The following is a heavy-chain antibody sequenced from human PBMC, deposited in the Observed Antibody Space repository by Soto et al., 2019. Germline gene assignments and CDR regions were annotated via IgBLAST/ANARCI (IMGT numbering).Heavy chain of an antibody. CDR1: GFTFGPFW. CDR2: INSDGSTI. D-gene: IGHD3-9*01. J-gene: IGHJ4*02. V-gene: IGHV3-74*01. Sequence: PGGSLRLSCAASGFTFGPFWMHWVRQAPGKGLVWLSHINSDGSTIVYADSVKGRFTISRDNAKNTLYLQMNSLRAEDTAVYYCAKDTTAYYDILTGSAGDYWGQGTLVTVSS. CDR3: AKDTTAYYDILTGSAGDY.